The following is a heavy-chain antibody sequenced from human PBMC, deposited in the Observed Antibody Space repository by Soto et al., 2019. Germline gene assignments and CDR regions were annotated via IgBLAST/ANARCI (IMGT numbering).Heavy chain of an antibody. V-gene: IGHV1-3*01. D-gene: IGHD2-2*01. CDR1: GYTFTSYA. J-gene: IGHJ1*01. CDR3: ARGLGYCSSPSCSPRAEYFQH. CDR2: INAGNGNT. Sequence: QVQLVQSGAEVKKPGASVKVSCKASGYTFTSYAMHWVRQAPGQRLEWMGWINAGNGNTKYSQKFQGRVTITRDTSASTAYMELSSLRSEDTAVYYCARGLGYCSSPSCSPRAEYFQHWGQGTLVTVSS.